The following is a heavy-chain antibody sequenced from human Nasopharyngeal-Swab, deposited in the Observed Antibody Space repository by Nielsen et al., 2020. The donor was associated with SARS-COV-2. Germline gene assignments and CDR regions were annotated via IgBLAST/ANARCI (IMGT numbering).Heavy chain of an antibody. CDR3: AKHSGWYYFDY. V-gene: IGHV3-30*18. D-gene: IGHD6-19*01. CDR1: GFTFSSYG. CDR2: ISYDGSNK. Sequence: SCAACGFTFSSYGMHWVRQAPGKGLEWVAVISYDGSNKYYADSVKGRFTISRDNSKNTLYLQMNSLRAEDTAVYYCAKHSGWYYFDYWGQGTLVTVSS. J-gene: IGHJ4*02.